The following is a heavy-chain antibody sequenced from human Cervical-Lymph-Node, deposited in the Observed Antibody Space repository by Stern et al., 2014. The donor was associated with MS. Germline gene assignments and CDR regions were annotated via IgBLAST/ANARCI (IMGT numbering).Heavy chain of an antibody. CDR3: ARGVEGGYYDYFDY. CDR2: IYYRGST. Sequence: QVQLQESGPGLVKPSETLSLTCTVSGGSISSYYWSWIRQPPGKGLEWIGYIYYRGSTNHNPSLKRRVTISGDTSKNQFSLKLSSVTAADTAVYYCARGVEGGYYDYFDYWGQGTLVTVS. J-gene: IGHJ4*02. CDR1: GGSISSYY. D-gene: IGHD3-3*01. V-gene: IGHV4-59*01.